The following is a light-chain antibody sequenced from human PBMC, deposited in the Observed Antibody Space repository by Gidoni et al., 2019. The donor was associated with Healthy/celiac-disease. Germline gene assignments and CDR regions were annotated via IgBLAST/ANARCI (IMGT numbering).Light chain of an antibody. CDR1: SSNIGNNY. CDR3: GTWDSSLSAGV. Sequence: QSVLTPPPSVSSAPGQKVTISCSGSSSNIGNNYLSWYQQLPGTAPKLLIYDNNKRPSGIPDRFSGSKSGTSATLGITGLQNGDEADYYCGTWDSSLSAGVFGGGTKLTVL. V-gene: IGLV1-51*01. CDR2: DNN. J-gene: IGLJ2*01.